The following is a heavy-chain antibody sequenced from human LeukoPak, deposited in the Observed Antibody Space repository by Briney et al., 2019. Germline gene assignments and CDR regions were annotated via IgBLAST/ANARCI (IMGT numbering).Heavy chain of an antibody. CDR1: GGSISSYY. V-gene: IGHV4-59*08. CDR3: ARRRHNYDSYAV. D-gene: IGHD1-20*01. CDR2: IYYSGST. J-gene: IGHJ3*01. Sequence: SETLSLTCTVSGGSISSYYWSWIRQPPGKGLEWIGYIYYSGSTNYNPSLKSRVTISVDTSKKQFSLDLRSATAADTAVYYCARRRHNYDSYAVWGQGTRVTVSS.